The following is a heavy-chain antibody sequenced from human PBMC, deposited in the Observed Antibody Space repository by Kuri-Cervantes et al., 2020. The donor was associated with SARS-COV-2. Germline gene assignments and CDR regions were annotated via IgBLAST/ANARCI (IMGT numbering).Heavy chain of an antibody. Sequence: SETLSLTCTVSGGSINNYYWTWIRQPPGKGLEWIGYIYYSGSTNYNPSLKSRVTISVDTSKNQFSLKLSSVTAADTAVYYCASSSSGYYYPFDYWGQGNLVNGAS. D-gene: IGHD3-22*01. V-gene: IGHV4-59*01. J-gene: IGHJ4*02. CDR1: GGSINNYY. CDR3: ASSSSGYYYPFDY. CDR2: IYYSGST.